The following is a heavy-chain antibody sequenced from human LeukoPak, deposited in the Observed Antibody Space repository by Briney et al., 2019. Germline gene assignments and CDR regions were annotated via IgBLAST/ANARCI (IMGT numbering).Heavy chain of an antibody. J-gene: IGHJ4*02. Sequence: SETLSLTCTVSGGSISSGSSYWSWIRQPAGKGLEWIGRIFSSGSTNYNPSLKSRVTISIDTSKNQFPLKLSSVTAADTAVYYCARDYHSSGWTFFDYWGQGILVTVSS. CDR1: GGSISSGSSY. CDR2: IFSSGST. D-gene: IGHD6-19*01. V-gene: IGHV4-61*02. CDR3: ARDYHSSGWTFFDY.